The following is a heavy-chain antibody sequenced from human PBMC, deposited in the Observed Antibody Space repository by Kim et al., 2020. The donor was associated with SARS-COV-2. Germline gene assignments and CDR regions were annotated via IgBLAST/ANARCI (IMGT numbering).Heavy chain of an antibody. CDR1: GGSFSGYY. Sequence: SETLSLTCAVYGGSFSGYYWSWIRQPPGKGLEWIGEINHSGSTNYNPSLKSRVTISVDTSKNQFSLKLSSVTAADTAVYYCARGGITMIVVVSPYYYYGMDVWGQGTTVTVSS. V-gene: IGHV4-34*01. CDR3: ARGGITMIVVVSPYYYYGMDV. J-gene: IGHJ6*02. CDR2: INHSGST. D-gene: IGHD3-22*01.